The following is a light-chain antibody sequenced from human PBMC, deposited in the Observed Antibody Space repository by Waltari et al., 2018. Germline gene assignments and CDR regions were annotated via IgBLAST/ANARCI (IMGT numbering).Light chain of an antibody. Sequence: EIVMTQYPASLGASRAERATINCRSGLAILYTSKSKNHLAWFQHKRGQPHRLRIYWASTRQTGVPERFSGSGSETDVNLTISSLQAEDVAVYFCQKYYSPPCTFGPGTTVDV. CDR2: WAS. J-gene: IGKJ3*01. CDR1: LAILYTSKSKNH. V-gene: IGKV4-1*01. CDR3: QKYYSPPCT.